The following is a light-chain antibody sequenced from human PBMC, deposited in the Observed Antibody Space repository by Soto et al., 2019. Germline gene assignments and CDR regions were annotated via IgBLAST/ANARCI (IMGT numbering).Light chain of an antibody. CDR3: QAWDSSTAWNV. CDR1: KLGDKY. V-gene: IGLV3-1*01. CDR2: QDS. J-gene: IGLJ1*01. Sequence: SYELTQPPSVSVSRGQTASITCSGDKLGDKYACWYQQKPGQSPVLVIYQDSKRPSGIPERFSGSNSGNTATLTISGTQAMDEADYYCQAWDSSTAWNVFGTGTKLTVL.